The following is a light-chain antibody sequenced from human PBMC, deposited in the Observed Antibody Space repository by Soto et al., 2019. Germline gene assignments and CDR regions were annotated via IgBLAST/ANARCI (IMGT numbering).Light chain of an antibody. CDR1: QSIFKY. CDR2: AVS. CDR3: QQTYSELVYT. J-gene: IGKJ2*01. Sequence: DIQMTQSPSSLSASVGDRVTITCRSSQSIFKYLNWYQQKPGKAPEVLIYAVSSLQIGVPSRFAGSGSGTDFNLTITDLRPEDSSTYYCQQTYSELVYTFGRGTKLEIK. V-gene: IGKV1-39*01.